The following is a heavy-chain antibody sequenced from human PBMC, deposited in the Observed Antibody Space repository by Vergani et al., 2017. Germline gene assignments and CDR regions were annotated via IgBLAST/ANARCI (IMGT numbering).Heavy chain of an antibody. D-gene: IGHD3-22*01. CDR3: AQSYDSSGYYFDY. V-gene: IGHV1-69*02. CDR2: IIPILGIA. Sequence: QVQLVQSGAEVKKPGSSVKVSCKASGGTFSSSTISWVRQAPGQGLEWMGRIIPILGIANYAQKFQGRVTITADKSTSTAYMELSSLRSEDTAVYYCAQSYDSSGYYFDYWGQGTLVTVSS. J-gene: IGHJ4*02. CDR1: GGTFSSST.